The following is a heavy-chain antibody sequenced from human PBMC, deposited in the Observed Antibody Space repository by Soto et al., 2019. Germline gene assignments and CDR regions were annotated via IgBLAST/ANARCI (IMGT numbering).Heavy chain of an antibody. Sequence: ASVKVSCKASGYTFTSYGISWVRQAPGQGREWMGWISAYNGNTNYAQKLQGRVTMTTDTSTSTAYMELRSLRSDDTAVYYCARAGVYCSGGSCYNWFDPWGQGTLVTVSS. CDR2: ISAYNGNT. J-gene: IGHJ5*02. CDR3: ARAGVYCSGGSCYNWFDP. V-gene: IGHV1-18*01. D-gene: IGHD2-15*01. CDR1: GYTFTSYG.